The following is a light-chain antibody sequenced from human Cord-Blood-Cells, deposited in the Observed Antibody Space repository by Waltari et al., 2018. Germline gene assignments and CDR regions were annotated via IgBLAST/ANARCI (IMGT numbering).Light chain of an antibody. CDR1: KLGDKY. J-gene: IGLJ2*01. V-gene: IGLV3-1*01. CDR3: QAWDSSTGGVV. CDR2: QDS. Sequence: SYELTQPPSVSVSPGQTASITCSGDKLGDKYACLYQQKPGQSPVLVIYQDSKRPSGIPERFSGSYSGNTATLTISGTQAMDEADYYCQAWDSSTGGVVFGGGTKLTVL.